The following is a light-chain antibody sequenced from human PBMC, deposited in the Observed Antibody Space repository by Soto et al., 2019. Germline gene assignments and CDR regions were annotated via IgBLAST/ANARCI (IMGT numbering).Light chain of an antibody. J-gene: IGKJ1*01. V-gene: IGKV1-17*03. CDR2: FAS. Sequence: DIQMTQSPSAMFASVGDRVTITCWASQGITNNLAWFQQRPGKVPSRLIYFASTLQSGVPSRFSGSVSGTECTLTICGLEPEDFATYYCLQVNSCPSTFGQGTNVEIK. CDR3: LQVNSCPST. CDR1: QGITNN.